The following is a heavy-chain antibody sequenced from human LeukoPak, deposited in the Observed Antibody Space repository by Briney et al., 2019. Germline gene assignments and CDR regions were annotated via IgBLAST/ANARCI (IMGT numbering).Heavy chain of an antibody. CDR3: TTTITMVRGVIRDY. CDR2: IKSKADGGTT. V-gene: IGHV3-15*01. J-gene: IGHJ4*02. CDR1: VFTFRNAW. Sequence: GGSLRLSCAASVFTFRNAWVSWVRQAPRRGRECGGRIKSKADGGTTDYAAGVKGRLTISRDDSENPLFLQMNSLKTEDTAVYYCTTTITMVRGVIRDYWGQGTLVTVSS. D-gene: IGHD3-10*01.